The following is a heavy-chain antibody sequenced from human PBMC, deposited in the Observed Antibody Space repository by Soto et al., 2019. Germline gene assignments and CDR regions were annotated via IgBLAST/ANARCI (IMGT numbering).Heavy chain of an antibody. V-gene: IGHV1-69*02. J-gene: IGHJ6*02. CDR2: IIPILGIA. D-gene: IGHD2-21*02. CDR3: AVVRTAVYGMDV. CDR1: GGTFSSYT. Sequence: QVQLVQSGAEVKKPGSSVKVSCKASGGTFSSYTISWVRQAPGQGLEWMGRIIPILGIANYAQKFQGRVTITAEKSTSTAYMELSSLRSEDTAVYYCAVVRTAVYGMDVWGQGTTVTVSS.